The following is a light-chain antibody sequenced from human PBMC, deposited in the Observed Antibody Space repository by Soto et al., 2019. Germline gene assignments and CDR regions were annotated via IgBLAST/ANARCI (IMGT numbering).Light chain of an antibody. CDR1: SSNIGNNY. J-gene: IGLJ2*01. CDR3: GTWDSSLSAGDVV. V-gene: IGLV1-51*01. CDR2: DNN. Sequence: QAVVTQPPSVSAAPGQKVTISCSGSSSNIGNNYVSWYQQLPGTAPKLLIYDNNKRPSGIPDRFSGSKSGTSATLGITGLQTGDEADYYGGTWDSSLSAGDVVFGGGTQLTVL.